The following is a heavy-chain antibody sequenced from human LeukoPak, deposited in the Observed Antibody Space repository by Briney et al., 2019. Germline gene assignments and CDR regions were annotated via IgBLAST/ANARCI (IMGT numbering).Heavy chain of an antibody. CDR2: IHYDGSKE. J-gene: IGHJ4*02. Sequence: PGGSLRLSCAASGFTFSSYGMHWVRQAPGKGLEWVALIHYDGSKEYYADSVRGRFTISRDNSKNTLYLQMNSLTTADTGVYYCAKDTGYTSGRLDYWGQGTLLSVSS. V-gene: IGHV3-30*02. CDR1: GFTFSSYG. CDR3: AKDTGYTSGRLDY. D-gene: IGHD6-19*01.